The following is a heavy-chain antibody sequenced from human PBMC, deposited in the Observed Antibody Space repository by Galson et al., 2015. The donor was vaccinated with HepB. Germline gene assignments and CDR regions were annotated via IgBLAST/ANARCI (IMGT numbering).Heavy chain of an antibody. J-gene: IGHJ6*03. V-gene: IGHV7-4-1*02. D-gene: IGHD2/OR15-2a*01. CDR1: GYTFTSYA. CDR2: INTNTGNP. CDR3: ARGRSLLPPYYYYMDV. Sequence: SVKVSCKASGYTFTSYAMNWVRQAPGQGLEWMGWINTNTGNPTYAQGFTGRFVFSLDTSVSTAYLQISSLKAEDTAVYYCARGRSLLPPYYYYMDVWGKGTTVTVSS.